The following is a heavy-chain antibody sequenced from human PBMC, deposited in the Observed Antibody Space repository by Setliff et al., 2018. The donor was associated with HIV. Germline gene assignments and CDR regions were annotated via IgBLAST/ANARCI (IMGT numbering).Heavy chain of an antibody. CDR3: ARHRVDTSMLVVKSPGAFDL. CDR2: IFPSDSDT. V-gene: IGHV5-51*01. J-gene: IGHJ3*01. D-gene: IGHD3-22*01. CDR1: GYSFGDYW. Sequence: PGESLKISCRGFGYSFGDYWIGWVRQTPGQGLEWMGIIFPSDSDTRVNPSFQGQVTISADRSTYGAFLQWRCLKASDTGMYFCARHRVDTSMLVVKSPGAFDLWGQGTLVTVSS.